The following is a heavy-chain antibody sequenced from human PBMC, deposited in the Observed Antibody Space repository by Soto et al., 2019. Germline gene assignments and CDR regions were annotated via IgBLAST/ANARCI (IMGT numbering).Heavy chain of an antibody. V-gene: IGHV2-5*02. CDR3: AHEMFALVGGVVIPLHFDY. Sequence: QITLEESGPTLVKPTQTLTLTCTFSGFSLTSNGAGVGWIRQPPGKALEWLALGYWDDDKRYSPSLKSRLAITKDTSKNQVVLRLTYVDPMDTATYYCAHEMFALVGGVVIPLHFDYWGQGTLVTVSS. D-gene: IGHD3-10*01. CDR2: GYWDDDK. CDR1: GFSLTSNGAG. J-gene: IGHJ4*02.